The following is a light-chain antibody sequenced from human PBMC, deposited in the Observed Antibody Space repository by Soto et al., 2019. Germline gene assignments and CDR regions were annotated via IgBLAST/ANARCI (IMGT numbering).Light chain of an antibody. V-gene: IGKV3-15*01. J-gene: IGKJ2*01. CDR2: GAS. CDR3: QQYNNWMYT. Sequence: EIVMTQSPATLSVSPGERATLSCRASQSVSSNLAGYQQKPGQAPRLLIYGASTRATGIPARFSGRGSGTEFTITISSLQSEDFAFYYCQQYNNWMYTFGQGTKLEIK. CDR1: QSVSSN.